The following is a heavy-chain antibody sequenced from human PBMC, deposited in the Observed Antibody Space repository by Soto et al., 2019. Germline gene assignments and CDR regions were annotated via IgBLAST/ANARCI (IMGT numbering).Heavy chain of an antibody. J-gene: IGHJ5*02. V-gene: IGHV3-23*01. CDR3: AKLRIAAAGPRGWFDP. D-gene: IGHD6-13*01. CDR1: GFPYSAYA. Sequence: QPGGSLRLSCAASGFPYSAYAMSWVRQAPGKGLEWVSAISGSGGSTYYADSVKGRFTISRDNSKNTLYLQMNSPRAEDTAVYYCAKLRIAAAGPRGWFDPWGQGTLVTVPS. CDR2: ISGSGGST.